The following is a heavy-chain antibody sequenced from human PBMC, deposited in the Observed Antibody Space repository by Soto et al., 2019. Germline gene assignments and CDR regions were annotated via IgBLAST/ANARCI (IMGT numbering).Heavy chain of an antibody. CDR2: ISSSSSYI. J-gene: IGHJ4*02. V-gene: IGHV3-21*01. D-gene: IGHD2-15*01. Sequence: VGSLRLSCAASGFTFSSYSMNWVRQAPGKGLEWVSSISSSSSYIYYADSVKGRFTISRDNAKNSLYLQMNSLRAEDTAVYYCARDQVVVAATYYFDYWGQGTLVTVSS. CDR3: ARDQVVVAATYYFDY. CDR1: GFTFSSYS.